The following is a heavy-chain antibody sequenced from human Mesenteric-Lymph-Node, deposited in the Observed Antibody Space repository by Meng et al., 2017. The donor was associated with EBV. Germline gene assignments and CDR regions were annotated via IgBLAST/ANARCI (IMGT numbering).Heavy chain of an antibody. D-gene: IGHD5-18*01. CDR1: GGSVSSAGYY. V-gene: IGHV4-30-4*01. CDR2: MYYSGSI. CDR3: ASRGYSDGWTFDS. Sequence: QVRRQESGPGLVKPSQTLSLTCAVSGGSVSSAGYYWNWIRQPPGKGLEWIGYMYYSGSIYYNPSLKSRVTISVDTSKNQFSLKLSSVTAADTAVYYCASRGYSDGWTFDSWGQGTLVTVSS. J-gene: IGHJ4*02.